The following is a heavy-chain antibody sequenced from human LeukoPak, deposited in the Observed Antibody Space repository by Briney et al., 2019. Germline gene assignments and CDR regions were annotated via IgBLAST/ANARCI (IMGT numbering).Heavy chain of an antibody. V-gene: IGHV4-34*01. CDR3: ARGNPHIYCSSTSCYSHYYFDY. Sequence: SETLSLTCAVYGGSFSGYYWSWIRQPPGKGLEWIGEINHSGSTNYNPSLKSRVTISVDTSKNQFSLKLSSVTAADTAVYYCARGNPHIYCSSTSCYSHYYFDYWGQETLVTVSS. CDR2: INHSGST. CDR1: GGSFSGYY. D-gene: IGHD2-2*01. J-gene: IGHJ4*02.